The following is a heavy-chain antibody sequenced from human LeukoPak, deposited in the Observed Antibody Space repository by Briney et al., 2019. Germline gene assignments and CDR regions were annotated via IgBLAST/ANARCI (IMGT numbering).Heavy chain of an antibody. J-gene: IGHJ4*02. CDR2: IRSKANSYAT. V-gene: IGHV3-73*01. D-gene: IGHD3-10*02. Sequence: GGSLRLSCAASGFTFSGYAMHWVRQASGKGLEWVGRIRSKANSYATAYAASVEGRFTISRDDSKNTAYLQMNSLKTEDTAVYYCTRLEDYYDRNWGQGTLVTVSS. CDR1: GFTFSGYA. CDR3: TRLEDYYDRN.